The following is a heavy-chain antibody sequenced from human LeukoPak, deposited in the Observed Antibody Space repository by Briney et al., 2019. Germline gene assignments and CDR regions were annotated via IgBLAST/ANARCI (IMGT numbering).Heavy chain of an antibody. D-gene: IGHD2-15*01. V-gene: IGHV1-18*01. J-gene: IGHJ6*02. CDR2: ISAYNGNT. Sequence: ASVKVSCKASGYTFTSYGISWVRQAPGQGLEWMGWISAYNGNTSYARKLQGRVTMTTDTSTSTAYMELRSLRSDDTAVYYCARDPPRIVVVVAATNYYGMDVWGQGTTVTVSS. CDR3: ARDPPRIVVVVAATNYYGMDV. CDR1: GYTFTSYG.